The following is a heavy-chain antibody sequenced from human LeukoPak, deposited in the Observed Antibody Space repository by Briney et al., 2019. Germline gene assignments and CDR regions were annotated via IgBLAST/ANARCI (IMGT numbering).Heavy chain of an antibody. J-gene: IGHJ4*02. V-gene: IGHV3-30*18. CDR1: GFTFSRYG. Sequence: GGSLRLSCAASGFTFSRYGMHWVRQASGRGLEWVAVISYDGSNKYYADSVKGRFTISRDNSKNTLYLQMNSLRAEDTAVYYCAKSGGTSSSGLGYWGQGTLVTVSS. CDR2: ISYDGSNK. CDR3: AKSGGTSSSGLGY. D-gene: IGHD6-19*01.